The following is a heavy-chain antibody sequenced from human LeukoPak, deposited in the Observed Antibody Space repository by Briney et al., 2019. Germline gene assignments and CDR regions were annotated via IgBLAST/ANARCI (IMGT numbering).Heavy chain of an antibody. V-gene: IGHV4-59*11. CDR2: IYYSGST. Sequence: AETLSLTCAVSGRSISSHYWSWIRQPPGKGLEWVGYIYYSGSTNYNPSLKGRVTVSVDTSKNHFSLRLRSVTAADTAVYYCARKGPGYCSGGSCYRQYYFDYRGQGTLVTVSS. J-gene: IGHJ4*02. CDR3: ARKGPGYCSGGSCYRQYYFDY. CDR1: GRSISSHY. D-gene: IGHD2-15*01.